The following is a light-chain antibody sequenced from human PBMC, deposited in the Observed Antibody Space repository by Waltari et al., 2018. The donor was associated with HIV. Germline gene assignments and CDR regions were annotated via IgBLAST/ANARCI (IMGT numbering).Light chain of an antibody. J-gene: IGLJ3*02. CDR2: EVS. CDR1: SSDIGSFNR. Sequence: QSALTQPASVSGSPGQSITISCTGTSSDIGSFNRFSWYQQHPGKVPKLIIYEVSNPPSGISDRFSGSKSGNTASLTISGLQADDEALFYCSSYASTSTPVLFGGGTQLTVL. CDR3: SSYASTSTPVL. V-gene: IGLV2-14*02.